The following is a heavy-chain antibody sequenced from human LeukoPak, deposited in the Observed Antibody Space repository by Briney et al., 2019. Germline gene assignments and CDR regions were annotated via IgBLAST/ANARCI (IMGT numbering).Heavy chain of an antibody. V-gene: IGHV5-51*03. J-gene: IGHJ4*02. Sequence: GESLKISCKGSGYSFTSYWIGWVRQMPGKGLEWMGIIYPGDSDTRYSPSLQGQVTISADKSISTAYLQWSSLKASDTAMYYCARGSPDIVALHDYWGQGTLVTVSS. CDR3: ARGSPDIVALHDY. D-gene: IGHD5-12*01. CDR1: GYSFTSYW. CDR2: IYPGDSDT.